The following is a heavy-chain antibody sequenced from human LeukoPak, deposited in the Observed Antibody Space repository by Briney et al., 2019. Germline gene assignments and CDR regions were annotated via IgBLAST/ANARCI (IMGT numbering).Heavy chain of an antibody. V-gene: IGHV3-64D*09. J-gene: IGHJ4*02. D-gene: IGHD1-1*01. CDR1: GFTFSSYA. CDR3: VKPTTGTTYYFDY. CDR2: ISSNGGST. Sequence: GGSLRLSCSASGFTFSSYAMHWVRQAPGKGLEYASAISSNGGSTYYADSVKGRFTISRDNSKNTLYLQMSSLRAEDTAVYYCVKPTTGTTYYFDYWGQGTLVTVSS.